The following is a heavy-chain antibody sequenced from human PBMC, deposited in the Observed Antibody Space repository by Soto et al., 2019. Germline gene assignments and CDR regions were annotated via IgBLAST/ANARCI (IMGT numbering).Heavy chain of an antibody. CDR2: IIPIFGTA. D-gene: IGHD6-13*01. J-gene: IGHJ6*02. V-gene: IGHV1-69*13. Sequence: SVKVSCKASGGTFSSYAISWVRQAPGQGLEWMGGIIPIFGTANYAQKFQGRVTITADESTSTAYMELSSLRSEDTAVYYCARGAEQQLVRNYYYYYGMDVWGQGTTVTVSS. CDR1: GGTFSSYA. CDR3: ARGAEQQLVRNYYYYYGMDV.